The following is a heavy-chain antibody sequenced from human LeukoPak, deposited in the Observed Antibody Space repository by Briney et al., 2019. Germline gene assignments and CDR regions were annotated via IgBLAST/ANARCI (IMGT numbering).Heavy chain of an antibody. J-gene: IGHJ4*02. CDR2: INPSGGST. V-gene: IGHV1-46*01. CDR3: AGSSGWWAHDY. CDR1: GYTFTSYY. D-gene: IGHD6-19*01. Sequence: ASVKVSCKASGYTFTSYYMHWVRQAPGQGLEWMGIINPSGGSTSYAQKFQGRVTMTRDTSTSTVYMELSSLRSEDTAIYYCAGSSGWWAHDYWGQGTLVTVSS.